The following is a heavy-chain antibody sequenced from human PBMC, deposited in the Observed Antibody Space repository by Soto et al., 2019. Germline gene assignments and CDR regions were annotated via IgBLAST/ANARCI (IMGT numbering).Heavy chain of an antibody. CDR1: GYTFTAYH. CDR3: CRNNGQLYWSGSGHGPGV. J-gene: IGHJ6*01. Sequence: QVRLVQSGAEVKEPGDSVRVSCEASGYTFTAYHIHWVRQAPGQGLEWMGWINPKFGDTGYAQDFQGRVSMTSDMAIRTGYNEVRRLASGGTAIYYRCRNNGQLYWSGSGHGPGVLGQRTTVTVFS. CDR2: INPKFGDT. V-gene: IGHV1-2*02. D-gene: IGHD6-25*01.